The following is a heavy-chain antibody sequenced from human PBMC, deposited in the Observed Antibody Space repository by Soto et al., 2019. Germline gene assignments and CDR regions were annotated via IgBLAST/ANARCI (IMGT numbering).Heavy chain of an antibody. CDR1: GGSISSGDYY. J-gene: IGHJ3*01. CDR3: AREGGSYDSGGFLIRGAFDV. D-gene: IGHD3-22*01. V-gene: IGHV4-31*03. CDR2: IHHRGNT. Sequence: QVQLQQSGPGLVKPSQTLSLTCTVSGGSISSGDYYWNWIRQHPEKGLERIGSIHHRGNTYYSPSLESRISISIDTSKNQFSLRLSSVTAADTAVYYCAREGGSYDSGGFLIRGAFDVWGQGTTVTVSP.